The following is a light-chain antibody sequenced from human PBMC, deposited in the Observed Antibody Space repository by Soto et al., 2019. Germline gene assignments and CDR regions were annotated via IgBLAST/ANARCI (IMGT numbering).Light chain of an antibody. CDR3: SSYTSSTSYV. J-gene: IGLJ1*01. Sequence: QSALTQPASVSGSPGQSITISCIGTSSDVGGYNYVSWYQQHPGKAPKLMIYEVSNRPSGVSNRFSGSKSGNTASLTISGLQADYEADYYCSSYTSSTSYVFGAGTKVIVL. CDR1: SSDVGGYNY. V-gene: IGLV2-14*01. CDR2: EVS.